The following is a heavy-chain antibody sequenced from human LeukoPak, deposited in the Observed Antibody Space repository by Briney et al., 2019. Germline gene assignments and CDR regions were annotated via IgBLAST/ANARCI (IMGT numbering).Heavy chain of an antibody. V-gene: IGHV3-30*18. CDR3: AKEACGGSCSSNYFDY. CDR1: GFTFSGYE. Sequence: TGGSLRLSCAASGFTFSGYEMNWVRQAPGKGLEWVAVISYDGSTKYYADSVKGRLTISRDNSRNTLYLQMNSLRAEDTAVYYCAKEACGGSCSSNYFDYWGQGTLVTVSS. D-gene: IGHD2-15*01. CDR2: ISYDGSTK. J-gene: IGHJ4*02.